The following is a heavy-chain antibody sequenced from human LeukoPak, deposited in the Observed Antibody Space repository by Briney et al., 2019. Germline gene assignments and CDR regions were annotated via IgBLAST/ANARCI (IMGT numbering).Heavy chain of an antibody. CDR3: ARDRSWITLDY. V-gene: IGHV1-2*02. J-gene: IGHJ4*02. Sequence: ASVKVSCKASGYAFTGFYIHWVRQAPGQGLEWMGWINPNGGGTKYSQGFQGRVTMTRDTSINTAYMELSGLGSDDTALYYCARDRSWITLDYWGQGALVTVSS. CDR1: GYAFTGFY. D-gene: IGHD3-16*01. CDR2: INPNGGGT.